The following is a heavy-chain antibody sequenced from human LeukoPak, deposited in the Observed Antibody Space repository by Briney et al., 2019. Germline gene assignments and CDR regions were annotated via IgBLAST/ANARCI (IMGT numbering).Heavy chain of an antibody. CDR3: AGGARRQQPFDY. Sequence: GGSLRLSCAASEFTVSSNYMNWVRQAPGKGLEWVSVIYSGGSTYYADSVKGRFTISRENSKNTLYLQMNSLRAEDTAVYYCAGGARRQQPFDYWGQGTLVTVSS. D-gene: IGHD6-13*01. CDR1: EFTVSSNY. V-gene: IGHV3-66*01. J-gene: IGHJ4*02. CDR2: IYSGGST.